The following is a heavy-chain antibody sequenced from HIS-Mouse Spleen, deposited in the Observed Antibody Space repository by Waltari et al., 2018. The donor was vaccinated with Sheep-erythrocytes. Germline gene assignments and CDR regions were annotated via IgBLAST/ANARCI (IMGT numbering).Heavy chain of an antibody. CDR2: MNQNMGKT. CDR3: ARGIAAAGTDWFDP. J-gene: IGHJ5*02. V-gene: IGHV1-8*01. D-gene: IGHD6-13*01. CDR1: GYTFTSYD. Sequence: QVQLVQSGAEVKKPGASVKVSCKASGYTFTSYDINWVRQATGQGLEWMGWMNQNMGKTGYAQKCQGRVTMTRKTSISTAYMELSSLRSEDTAAYYCARGIAAAGTDWFDPWGQGTLVTVSS.